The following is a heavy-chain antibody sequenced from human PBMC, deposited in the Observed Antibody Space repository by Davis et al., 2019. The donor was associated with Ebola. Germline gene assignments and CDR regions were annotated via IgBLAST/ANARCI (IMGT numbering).Heavy chain of an antibody. J-gene: IGHJ6*02. D-gene: IGHD2-21*01. V-gene: IGHV3-30*03. CDR1: GFTFSSYG. CDR2: ISYDGSNK. CDR3: ARDRVYCGGDCTLGYYYYYGMDV. Sequence: GGSLRLSCAASGFTFSSYGMHWVRQAPGKGLEWVAFISYDGSNKYYADSVKGRFTISRDNAKNSLYLQMNSLRAEDTAVYYCARDRVYCGGDCTLGYYYYYGMDVWGQGTTVTVSS.